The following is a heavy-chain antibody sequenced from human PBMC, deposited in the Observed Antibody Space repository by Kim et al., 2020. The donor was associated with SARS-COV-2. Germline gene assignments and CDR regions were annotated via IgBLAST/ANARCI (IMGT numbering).Heavy chain of an antibody. CDR1: GGSFSGYY. Sequence: ETLSLTCAVYGGSFSGYYWSWIRQPPGKGLEWTGEINHSGSTNYNPSLKSRVTISVDTSKNQFSLKLSSVTAADTAVYYCAMPRLRNYYYGMDVWGQGTTVTVSS. CDR2: INHSGST. J-gene: IGHJ6*02. V-gene: IGHV4-34*01. CDR3: AMPRLRNYYYGMDV. D-gene: IGHD3-22*01.